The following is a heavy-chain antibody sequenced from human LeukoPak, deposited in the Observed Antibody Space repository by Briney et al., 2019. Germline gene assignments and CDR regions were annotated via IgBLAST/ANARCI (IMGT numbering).Heavy chain of an antibody. CDR1: GFTFSSYW. Sequence: GGSPRLSCRASGFTFSSYWMSWVRQAPGKGLEWVANIKQDGSEKYYVDSVKGRFTISRDNAKNSLYLQMNSLRAVDTAVYYCARGGAVADYWGQGTLVTVSS. J-gene: IGHJ4*02. CDR2: IKQDGSEK. V-gene: IGHV3-7*01. CDR3: ARGGAVADY. D-gene: IGHD6-19*01.